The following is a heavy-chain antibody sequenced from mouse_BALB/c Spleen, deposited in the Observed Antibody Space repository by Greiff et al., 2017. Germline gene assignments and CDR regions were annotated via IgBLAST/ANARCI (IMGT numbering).Heavy chain of an antibody. J-gene: IGHJ3*01. V-gene: IGHV14-1*02. Sequence: VQLKQSGAELVRPGALVKLSCKASGFNIKDYYMHWVKQRPEQGLEWIGWIDPENGNTIYDPKFQGKASITADTSSNTAYLQLSSLTSEDTAVYYCASGDGFAYWGQGTLVTVSA. CDR1: GFNIKDYY. CDR2: IDPENGNT. D-gene: IGHD3-3*01. CDR3: ASGDGFAY.